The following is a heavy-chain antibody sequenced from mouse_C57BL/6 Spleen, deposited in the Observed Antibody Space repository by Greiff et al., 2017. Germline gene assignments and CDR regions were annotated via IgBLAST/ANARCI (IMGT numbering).Heavy chain of an antibody. CDR1: GFNIKDDY. Sequence: EVQLQQSGAELVRPGASVKLSCTASGFNIKDDYMHWVKQRPEQGLEWIGWIDPENGDTEYASKFQGKATITADTSSNTAYLQLSSLTSEDTAVYYWTANSNGFAYWGQGTLVTVSA. CDR2: IDPENGDT. D-gene: IGHD2-5*01. J-gene: IGHJ3*01. V-gene: IGHV14-4*01. CDR3: TANSNGFAY.